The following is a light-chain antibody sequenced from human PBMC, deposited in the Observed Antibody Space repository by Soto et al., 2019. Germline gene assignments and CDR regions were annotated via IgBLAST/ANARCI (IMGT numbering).Light chain of an antibody. CDR1: QSVGSN. V-gene: IGKV3-15*01. CDR2: GAS. J-gene: IGKJ1*01. Sequence: EIVMTQSPATLSVSPGERATLSCRASQSVGSNLAWYQQTPGQAPRLLIYGASTRATGIPARFSGSGSGTEFTLTISSLQSEDFAVYYCQQYNNWPLWTFGQGTKVEIK. CDR3: QQYNNWPLWT.